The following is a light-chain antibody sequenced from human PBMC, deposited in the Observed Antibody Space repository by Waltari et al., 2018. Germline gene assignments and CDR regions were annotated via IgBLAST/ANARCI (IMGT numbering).Light chain of an antibody. CDR2: DGS. J-gene: IGKJ4*01. Sequence: DIQMTQSPSSVSASVGDRVTITCRARQDISRWLAWYQQKAGKAHKFQIYDGSTLQSGVPSRFSGSGSGTDFTLTISSLQPEDFATYYCQQGNDFPLTFGGGTKVEI. CDR3: QQGNDFPLT. CDR1: QDISRW. V-gene: IGKV1-12*01.